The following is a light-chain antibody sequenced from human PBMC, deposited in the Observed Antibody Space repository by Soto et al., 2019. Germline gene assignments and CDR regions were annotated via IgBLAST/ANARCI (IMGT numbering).Light chain of an antibody. V-gene: IGLV1-44*01. J-gene: IGLJ3*02. CDR1: RSNIESNT. CDR2: NNN. Sequence: QSVLTQPPSAPGTPGQRVTISCSGSRSNIESNTVNWYQQLPGTAPKLLIFNNNQWPSGVPDRFSGSKSGTSASLAISGLQSGDEADYYCAAWDDSLNGWVFGGGTKLTVL. CDR3: AAWDDSLNGWV.